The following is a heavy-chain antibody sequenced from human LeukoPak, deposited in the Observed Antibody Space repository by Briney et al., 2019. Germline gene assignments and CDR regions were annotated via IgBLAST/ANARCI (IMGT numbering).Heavy chain of an antibody. CDR3: ARGLRRAQFITMMIVGAPDAFDI. V-gene: IGHV1-69*06. Sequence: ASVKVSCKGSGGTFTSYAISWVRQAPGQGLEWMGTIIPIFGTANYAQNFQGRVTITADKSTATAYMELSSLRSEDTAVYYCARGLRRAQFITMMIVGAPDAFDIWGQGTRVTVSS. D-gene: IGHD3-22*01. J-gene: IGHJ3*02. CDR1: GGTFTSYA. CDR2: IIPIFGTA.